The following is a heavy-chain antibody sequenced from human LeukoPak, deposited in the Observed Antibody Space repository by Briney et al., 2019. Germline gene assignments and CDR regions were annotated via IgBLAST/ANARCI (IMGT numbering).Heavy chain of an antibody. Sequence: SQTLSLTCTVSGGPISSGDFYWGWIRQPPGKGLEWIGYIYYSGTTYYNPSLKSRVTISVDTSKNQFSLKLRSVTAADTAFYYCARVFGIQWVDYWGQGTLVTVSS. V-gene: IGHV4-30-4*08. CDR3: ARVFGIQWVDY. CDR2: IYYSGTT. CDR1: GGPISSGDFY. J-gene: IGHJ4*02. D-gene: IGHD3-10*02.